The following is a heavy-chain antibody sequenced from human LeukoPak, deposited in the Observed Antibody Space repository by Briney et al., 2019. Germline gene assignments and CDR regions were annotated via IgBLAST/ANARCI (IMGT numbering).Heavy chain of an antibody. CDR1: GFTFSSYG. V-gene: IGHV3-30*18. CDR2: ISYDGSNK. D-gene: IGHD6-19*01. J-gene: IGHJ4*02. CDR3: AKLSGWYWIDY. Sequence: PGGSLRLSCAASGFTFSSYGMHWVRQAPGKGLEWVAVISYDGSNKYYADSVKGRFTISRDNSKNTLYLQMNSLRAEDTAVYYCAKLSGWYWIDYWGQGTLVTVSS.